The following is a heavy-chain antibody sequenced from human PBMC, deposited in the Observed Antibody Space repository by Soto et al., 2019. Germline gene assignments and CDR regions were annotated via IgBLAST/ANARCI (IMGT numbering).Heavy chain of an antibody. D-gene: IGHD5-12*01. J-gene: IGHJ4*02. V-gene: IGHV1-18*01. CDR3: ARESRGYEDY. Sequence: QVQLVQSGAEVTKPGASVKVSCKASGYTFSTYGISWVRQDPGQGLEWMGWTSGNNDKKNYSQKFKGGVTMTTDTSTNTAYLELRSLSTDDTALYYCARESRGYEDYWGQGTLVIVSS. CDR2: TSGNNDKK. CDR1: GYTFSTYG.